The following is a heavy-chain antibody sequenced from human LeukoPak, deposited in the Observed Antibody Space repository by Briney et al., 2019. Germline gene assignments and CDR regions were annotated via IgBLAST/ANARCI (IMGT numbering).Heavy chain of an antibody. CDR3: ARDLTGDDSFDI. CDR2: INPNSGGT. V-gene: IGHV1-2*06. CDR1: GYTFTGYY. Sequence: ASVKVSCKASGYTFTGYYMHWVRQAPGQGLEWMGRINPNSGGTNYAQKFQGRVTMTRDTSISTAYMELSRLRSDDTAVYYCARDLTGDDSFDIWGQGTMVTVSS. D-gene: IGHD3-10*01. J-gene: IGHJ3*02.